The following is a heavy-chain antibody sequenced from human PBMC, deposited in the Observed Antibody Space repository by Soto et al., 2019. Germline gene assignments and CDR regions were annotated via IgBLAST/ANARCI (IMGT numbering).Heavy chain of an antibody. J-gene: IGHJ4*02. Sequence: ASVKVSCKASGYTLTELTIDWLRQAPGKGLEWMGRSAPEEGEPIYPQKFQGRVSMAEDPSTDTAYMELTSLRFEDTAVYFCAADRKIVGTIGAFDFWGQGTLVTVSS. D-gene: IGHD1-26*01. CDR2: SAPEEGEP. CDR1: GYTLTELT. CDR3: AADRKIVGTIGAFDF. V-gene: IGHV1-24*01.